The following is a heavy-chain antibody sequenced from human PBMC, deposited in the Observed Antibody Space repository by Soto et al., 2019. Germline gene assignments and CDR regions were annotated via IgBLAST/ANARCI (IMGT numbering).Heavy chain of an antibody. CDR1: GFNFKKFA. CDR3: AKADGEQWLIPHLDN. Sequence: EVQLLESGGGVVQPGGSLRLSCEASGFNFKKFAMGWVRQAPGEGLEWVSGISSCGGSTSYADSVKGRFTLARDDSNNTVSLHLNSLRFEDTARYFCAKADGEQWLIPHLDNWGQGTLVTVS. D-gene: IGHD6-19*01. CDR2: ISSCGGST. J-gene: IGHJ4*02. V-gene: IGHV3-23*01.